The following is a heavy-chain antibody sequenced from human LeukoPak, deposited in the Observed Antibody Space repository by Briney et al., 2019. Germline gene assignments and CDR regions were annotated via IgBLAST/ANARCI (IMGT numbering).Heavy chain of an antibody. CDR3: ASADSSGWYFNWFDP. J-gene: IGHJ5*02. Sequence: AGGSLRLSCAASGFTFSNYAMSWVRQAPGKGLEWVSSISGSGGSTYYADSVKGRFTISRDNSKNTLYLQMNSLRAEDTAVYYCASADSSGWYFNWFDPWGQGTLVTVSS. V-gene: IGHV3-23*01. D-gene: IGHD6-19*01. CDR1: GFTFSNYA. CDR2: ISGSGGST.